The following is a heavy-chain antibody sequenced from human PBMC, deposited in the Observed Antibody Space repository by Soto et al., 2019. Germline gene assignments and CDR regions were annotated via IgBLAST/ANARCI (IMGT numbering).Heavy chain of an antibody. CDR1: GGTFSNYP. J-gene: IGHJ6*02. CDR2: IIPTFVTA. V-gene: IGHV1-69*12. Sequence: QVQLVQSGAEVKMPGSSVKVSCKASGGTFSNYPINWVRQAPGQGLEWMGGIIPTFVTANYAQKFQGRVTIXADPSXXTAYMELSSLRYEDTGVYYCARERATYYYYYGMDVWGQGTTVTVSS. CDR3: ARERATYYYYYGMDV.